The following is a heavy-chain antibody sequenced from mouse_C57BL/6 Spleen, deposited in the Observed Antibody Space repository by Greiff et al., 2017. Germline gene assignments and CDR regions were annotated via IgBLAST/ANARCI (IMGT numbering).Heavy chain of an antibody. CDR3: ARRGITTVAAGGVAY. Sequence: QVQLQQSGPELVKPGASVKISCKASGYAFSSSWMNWVKQRPGKGLEWIGRIYPGDGDTNYNGKFKGKATLTADKSSSTAYMQLSSLTSEDSAVCFCARRGITTVAAGGVAYWGQGTLVTVSA. V-gene: IGHV1-82*01. CDR2: IYPGDGDT. D-gene: IGHD1-1*01. CDR1: GYAFSSSW. J-gene: IGHJ3*01.